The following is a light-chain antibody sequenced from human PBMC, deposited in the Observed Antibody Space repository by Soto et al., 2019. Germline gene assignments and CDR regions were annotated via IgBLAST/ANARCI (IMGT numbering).Light chain of an antibody. CDR3: QQSYGSPQLT. V-gene: IGKV1-39*01. J-gene: IGKJ4*01. Sequence: DIQMTHSQSSLSASVGNRVNITCRARQVFSTYLHWYQQKPGKGPELLLYAASNFQSGVPSRCSGSGSGTDFTLIISNLQPADVASYFCQQSYGSPQLTFGGVTTVEI. CDR1: QVFSTY. CDR2: AAS.